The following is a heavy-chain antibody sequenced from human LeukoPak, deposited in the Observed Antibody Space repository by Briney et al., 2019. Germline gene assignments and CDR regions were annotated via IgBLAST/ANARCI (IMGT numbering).Heavy chain of an antibody. J-gene: IGHJ3*02. CDR3: ARGHPDYYDSSALGVDAFDI. CDR1: GGSTSSGSYY. V-gene: IGHV4-61*02. D-gene: IGHD3-22*01. CDR2: IYTSGST. Sequence: SETLSLTCTVSGGSTSSGSYYWSWIRQPAGKGLEWIGRIYTSGSTNYNPSLKSRVTISVDTSKNQFSLKLSSVTAADTAVYYCARGHPDYYDSSALGVDAFDIWGQGTMVTVSS.